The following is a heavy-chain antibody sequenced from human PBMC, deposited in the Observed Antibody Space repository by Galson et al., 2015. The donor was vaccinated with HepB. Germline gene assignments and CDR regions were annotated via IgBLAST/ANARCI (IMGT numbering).Heavy chain of an antibody. D-gene: IGHD3-16*01. V-gene: IGHV3-9*01. J-gene: IGHJ6*02. CDR3: AKSRGSYYYGLDV. CDR2: ITWNSGTI. Sequence: SLRLSCAASGFTFGDFAMHWVRQAPGKGLQWVSGITWNSGTIDYADSVKGRFTISRDNAKNSVYLQMNSLRDEDTALYYCAKSRGSYYYGLDVWGQGTRVTVSS. CDR1: GFTFGDFA.